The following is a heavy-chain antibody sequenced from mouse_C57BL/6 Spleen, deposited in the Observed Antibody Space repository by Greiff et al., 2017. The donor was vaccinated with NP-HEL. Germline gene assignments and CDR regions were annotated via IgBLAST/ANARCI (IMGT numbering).Heavy chain of an antibody. D-gene: IGHD1-1*02. CDR2: IHPNSGST. V-gene: IGHV1-64*01. CDR1: GYTFTSYW. CDR3: APYGYYAMDY. J-gene: IGHJ4*01. Sequence: QVQLQQPGAELVKPGASVKLSCKASGYTFTSYWMHWVKQRPGQGLEWIGMIHPNSGSTNYNEKFKSKATLTVDKSSSTAYMQLSSLASEDSAVYYCAPYGYYAMDYWGQGTSVTVSS.